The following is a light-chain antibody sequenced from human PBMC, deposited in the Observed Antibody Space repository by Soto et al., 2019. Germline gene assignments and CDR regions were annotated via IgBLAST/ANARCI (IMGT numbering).Light chain of an antibody. V-gene: IGLV2-14*01. J-gene: IGLJ1*01. CDR3: SSYTSGSTLYV. Sequence: QSVLTQPASVSGSPGQSITISCTGTSSDVGGYDYVSWYQQHPGKAPRLMIYKASNRPSGVSHRFSGSRSGNTASLTISGLQAGDEADYYRSSYTSGSTLYVFGTGTKVTVL. CDR1: SSDVGGYDY. CDR2: KAS.